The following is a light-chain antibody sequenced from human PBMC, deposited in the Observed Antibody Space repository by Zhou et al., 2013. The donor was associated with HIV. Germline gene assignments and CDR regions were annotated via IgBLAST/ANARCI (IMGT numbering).Light chain of an antibody. CDR2: AAS. CDR1: QNIRNNY. CDR3: QQYGSSPLT. J-gene: IGKJ4*01. V-gene: IGKV3-20*01. Sequence: IVLTQSPGTLSLSPGERATLSCRASQNIRNNYLGWYKQRPGQAPRLLIFAASSRATGIPDRFSGSGSGTDFTLTIDRLEPEDSAVYYCQQYGSSPLTFGGGTKVEIK.